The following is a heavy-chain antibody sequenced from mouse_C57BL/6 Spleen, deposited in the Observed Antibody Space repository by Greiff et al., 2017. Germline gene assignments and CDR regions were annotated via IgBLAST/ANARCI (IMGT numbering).Heavy chain of an antibody. CDR3: ARDQGDGNYDY. Sequence: EVKLMESEGGLVQPGSSMKLSCTASGFTFSDYYMAWVRQVPEKGLEWVANINYDGSSTYYLDSLKSRFIISRDNAKNILYLQMSSLKSEDTATYYCARDQGDGNYDYWGQGTTLTVSS. J-gene: IGHJ2*01. CDR1: GFTFSDYY. V-gene: IGHV5-16*01. CDR2: INYDGSST. D-gene: IGHD2-1*01.